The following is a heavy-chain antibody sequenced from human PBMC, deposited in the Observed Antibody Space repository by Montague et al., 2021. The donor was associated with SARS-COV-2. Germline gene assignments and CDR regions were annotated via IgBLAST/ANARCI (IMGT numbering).Heavy chain of an antibody. D-gene: IGHD5-12*01. J-gene: IGHJ4*02. CDR1: GGSITSNY. Sequence: SETLSLTCTVSGGSITSNYWSWIRQPPGMRLEWIGHINHSGSTXSXPSXXXRVTISVDTSQNQFSLNLSSVTAADTAVYYCARSRSLGSGLSFPSWYFDDWGQGTLVTVTP. V-gene: IGHV4-59*13. CDR3: ARSRSLGSGLSFPSWYFDD. CDR2: INHSGST.